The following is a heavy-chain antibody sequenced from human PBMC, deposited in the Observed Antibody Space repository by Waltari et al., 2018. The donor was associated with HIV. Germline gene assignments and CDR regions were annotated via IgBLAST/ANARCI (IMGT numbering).Heavy chain of an antibody. J-gene: IGHJ4*02. Sequence: EVQLLESGGGLVQPGGSLRLSCAASGFTFSCYSMSWVRQAPGKGLEWVSVSSGSGGSTSYADFVKGRFTISRDNSKNTLYLQMNSLRAEDTAVYYCAKEGIAGRPSVPDYWGQGTLVTVSS. CDR3: AKEGIAGRPSVPDY. CDR2: SSGSGGST. D-gene: IGHD6-6*01. CDR1: GFTFSCYS. V-gene: IGHV3-23*01.